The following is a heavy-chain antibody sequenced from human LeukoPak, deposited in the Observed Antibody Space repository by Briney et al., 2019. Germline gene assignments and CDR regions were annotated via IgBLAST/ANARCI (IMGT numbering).Heavy chain of an antibody. CDR3: ARGGRVYGGNPKYYFDY. CDR2: INPNSGGT. Sequence: ASVKVSCKASGYTFTGYYMHWVRQAPGQGLEWMGWINPNSGGTNYAQKLQGRVTMTRDTSISTAYMELSRLRSDDTAVYYCARGGRVYGGNPKYYFDYWGQGTLVTVSS. CDR1: GYTFTGYY. V-gene: IGHV1-2*02. J-gene: IGHJ4*02. D-gene: IGHD4-23*01.